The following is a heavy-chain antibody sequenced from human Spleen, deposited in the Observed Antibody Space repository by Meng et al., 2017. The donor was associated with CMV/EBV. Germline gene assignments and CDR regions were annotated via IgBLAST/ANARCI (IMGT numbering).Heavy chain of an antibody. CDR1: GFTFSSYS. V-gene: IGHV3-21*01. D-gene: IGHD3-22*01. CDR2: ISGSSVYI. J-gene: IGHJ4*02. Sequence: SGFTFSSYSINWVRQAPGKGLEWVSSISGSSVYIYYADSVKGRFTISRDNAKKSVYLQMNRLRVEDTAVYYCARDPWASDSSGFDYWGQGALVTVSS. CDR3: ARDPWASDSSGFDY.